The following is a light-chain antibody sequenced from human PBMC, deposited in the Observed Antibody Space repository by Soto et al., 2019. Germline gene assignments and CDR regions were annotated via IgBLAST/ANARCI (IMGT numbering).Light chain of an antibody. V-gene: IGKV3-20*01. CDR1: QSISSDH. J-gene: IGKJ5*01. Sequence: EIVLTQSPGILAFAPGERSTLACSASQSISSDHLAWYQQRPGQSPRLLIYGASSRATGIPDRFSGSGSGTDFTLTISRLEPEDFAVYYCQQYGSSRITFGQGTRLEIK. CDR2: GAS. CDR3: QQYGSSRIT.